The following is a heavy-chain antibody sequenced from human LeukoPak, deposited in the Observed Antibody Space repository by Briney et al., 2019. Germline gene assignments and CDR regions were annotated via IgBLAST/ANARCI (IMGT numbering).Heavy chain of an antibody. CDR1: GFTFSDYW. CDR3: ARAYCEGDCHPGPTGDV. CDR2: IKRDGSET. V-gene: IGHV3-7*01. D-gene: IGHD2-21*01. Sequence: PGGSLRLSCAVSGFTFSDYWMKWVRQVPGKGLEWVANIKRDGSETHYVDSVKGRFTISRDNTQNSLYLQMNSLRPEDTAVYYCARAYCEGDCHPGPTGDVWGKGTTVTVSS. J-gene: IGHJ6*04.